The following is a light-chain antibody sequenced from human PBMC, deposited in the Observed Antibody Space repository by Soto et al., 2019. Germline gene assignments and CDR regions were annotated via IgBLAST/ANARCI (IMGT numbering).Light chain of an antibody. CDR1: GSNIGNDY. Sequence: QSVLTRPPSVSAAPGQKVTISCSGTGSNIGNDYVSWYQQLPETAPKLLIYENNKRPSGIPDRFSGSKSGTSATLVITGLQPGDEADYYCGTWDSSLSAWVFGGGTKLTVL. J-gene: IGLJ2*01. CDR3: GTWDSSLSAWV. CDR2: ENN. V-gene: IGLV1-51*02.